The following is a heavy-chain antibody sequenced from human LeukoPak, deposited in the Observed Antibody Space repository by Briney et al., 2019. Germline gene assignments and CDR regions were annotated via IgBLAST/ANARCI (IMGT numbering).Heavy chain of an antibody. CDR2: INLNSGAT. D-gene: IGHD1-1*01. Sequence: ASVKVSCKASGYTFIDYYIHWVRQAPGQGLEWLGWINLNSGATKYAQNLQGRVTMTRDTSISTAYMELSRLNSDDTAVYYCARDPPNTTTLDYWGQGTPVTVSS. CDR3: ARDPPNTTTLDY. J-gene: IGHJ4*02. CDR1: GYTFIDYY. V-gene: IGHV1-2*02.